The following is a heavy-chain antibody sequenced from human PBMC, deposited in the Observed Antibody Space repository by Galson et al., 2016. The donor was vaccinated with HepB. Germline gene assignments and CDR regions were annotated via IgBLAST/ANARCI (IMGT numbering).Heavy chain of an antibody. CDR2: IYSDSTT. Sequence: SLRLSCAASGFTVSSNYLSWVRQAPGKGLEWVSVIYSDSTTYYADSVKGRFTISRDNSKNTLYLQMNSLRAEDTAVYYCAVHSGSYFWRWGQGTLVTVSS. J-gene: IGHJ4*02. CDR3: AVHSGSYFWR. V-gene: IGHV3-53*01. CDR1: GFTVSSNY. D-gene: IGHD1-26*01.